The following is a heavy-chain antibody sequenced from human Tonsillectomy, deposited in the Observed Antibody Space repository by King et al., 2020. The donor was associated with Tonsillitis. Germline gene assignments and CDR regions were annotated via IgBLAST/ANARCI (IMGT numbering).Heavy chain of an antibody. Sequence: VQLVQSETEVKKPGASVKVSCKASGYTFTTYDINWVRQATGQGHEWMGWMNPHRGSTGYAQKFQGRVTMTRSTSISTAYMELSSLRSEDTAVYYCARDGGSSHYYYYGMDVWGQGTTVTVSS. CDR1: GYTFTTYD. J-gene: IGHJ6*02. D-gene: IGHD1-26*01. CDR3: ARDGGSSHYYYYGMDV. CDR2: MNPHRGST. V-gene: IGHV1-8*01.